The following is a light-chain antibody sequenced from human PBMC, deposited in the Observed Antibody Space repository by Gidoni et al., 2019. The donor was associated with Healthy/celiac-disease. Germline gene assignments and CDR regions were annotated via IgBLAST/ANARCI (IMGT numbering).Light chain of an antibody. CDR1: QSFLYSSNNKNY. CDR2: WAS. J-gene: IGKJ1*01. CDR3: QQYYSTPSWT. V-gene: IGKV4-1*01. Sequence: DTVMTQSPDSLAVALGERATINCKSSQSFLYSSNNKNYLAWYQQKPGQPPKLLIYWASTRESGVPDRFGGGGSGTDFTLTISSLQAEDVAVYYCQQYYSTPSWTFGQGTKVEIK.